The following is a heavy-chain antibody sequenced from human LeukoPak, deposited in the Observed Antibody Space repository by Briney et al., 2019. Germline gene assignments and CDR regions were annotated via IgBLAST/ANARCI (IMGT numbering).Heavy chain of an antibody. CDR3: ARDDSSGYRSYYFDY. CDR2: ISSSSSTI. J-gene: IGHJ4*02. Sequence: GGSLRLSCAASGFTFSSYSMNWVRQAPGKGLEWVSYISSSSSTIYYADSVKGRFTISRDNAENSLYLQMNSLRAEDTAVYYCARDDSSGYRSYYFDYWGQGTLVTVSS. D-gene: IGHD3-22*01. CDR1: GFTFSSYS. V-gene: IGHV3-48*04.